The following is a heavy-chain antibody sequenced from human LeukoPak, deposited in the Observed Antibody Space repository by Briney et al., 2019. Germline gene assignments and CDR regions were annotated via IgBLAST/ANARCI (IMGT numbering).Heavy chain of an antibody. V-gene: IGHV1-2*02. D-gene: IGHD2-2*01. Sequence: ASVKGSCKASGYTFTGFYIHWVRQAPGQGLESMGWINPDRGGTNYAQKFQGRVTLTRDTSINTAYMELSGLTSDDTAVYYCVREDFVVIPAAMRGDYWGQGTLVIVSS. CDR2: INPDRGGT. J-gene: IGHJ4*02. CDR3: VREDFVVIPAAMRGDY. CDR1: GYTFTGFY.